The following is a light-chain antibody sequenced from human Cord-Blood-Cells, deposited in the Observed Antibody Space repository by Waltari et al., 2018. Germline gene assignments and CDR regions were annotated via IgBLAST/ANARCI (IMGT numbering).Light chain of an antibody. CDR2: EGS. V-gene: IGLV2-23*01. CDR1: TSDVGSYNL. J-gene: IGLJ3*02. CDR3: CSYAGSSTV. Sequence: QSALPQPASVSGSPGQSITISCTATTSDVGSYNLFSWYQQHPGKAPKLMIYEGSKRPSGVSNRFSGSKSGNTASLTISGLQAEDEADYYCCSYAGSSTVFGGGTKLTVL.